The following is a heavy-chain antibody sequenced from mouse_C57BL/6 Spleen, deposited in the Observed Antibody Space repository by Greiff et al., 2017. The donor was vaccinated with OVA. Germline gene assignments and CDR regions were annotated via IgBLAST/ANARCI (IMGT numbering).Heavy chain of an antibody. Sequence: EVKLVESGEGLVKPGGSLKLSCAASGFTFSSYAMSWVRQTPEKRLEWVAYISSGGDYIYYADTVKGRFTISRDNARNTLYLQMSSLKSEDTAMYYCTRVGSSYGGFAYWGQGTLVTVSA. CDR3: TRVGSSYGGFAY. V-gene: IGHV5-9-1*02. J-gene: IGHJ3*01. CDR2: ISSGGDYI. D-gene: IGHD1-1*01. CDR1: GFTFSSYA.